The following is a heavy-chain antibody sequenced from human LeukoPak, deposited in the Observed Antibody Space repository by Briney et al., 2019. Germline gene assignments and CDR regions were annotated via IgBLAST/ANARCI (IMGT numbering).Heavy chain of an antibody. CDR2: ISPSGSTI. J-gene: IGHJ4*02. CDR1: GFTFSSYE. D-gene: IGHD3-22*01. CDR3: VHDSSGYASANFDY. Sequence: GGSLRLSCEASGFTFSSYEMNWVRQAPGKGLEWVSYISPSGSTIYYADSVKGRFTISRDNAKNSLYLQMNSLRVEDTAVYYCVHDSSGYASANFDYWGQGTLVTVSS. V-gene: IGHV3-48*03.